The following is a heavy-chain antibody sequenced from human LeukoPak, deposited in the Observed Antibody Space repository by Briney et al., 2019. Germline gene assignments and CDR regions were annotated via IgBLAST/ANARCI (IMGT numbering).Heavy chain of an antibody. CDR2: INHSRST. D-gene: IGHD3-3*01. CDR1: GGSFSGYY. Sequence: SDTLSLTCAVYGGSFSGYYWSWIRQPPGKRLEWIGEINHSRSTNYNPSLKSRVTISVDTSKNQFSLKLSSVTAADTAVYYCARHIVWSGYYKFDYWGQGTLVTVSS. V-gene: IGHV4-34*01. J-gene: IGHJ4*02. CDR3: ARHIVWSGYYKFDY.